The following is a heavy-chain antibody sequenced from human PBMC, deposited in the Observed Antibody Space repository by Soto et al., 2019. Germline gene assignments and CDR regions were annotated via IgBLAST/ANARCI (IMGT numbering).Heavy chain of an antibody. Sequence: TSETLSLTCPVSGGSISSYYWSWIRQPPGKGLEWIGYIYYSGSTNYNPSLKSRVTISVDTSKNQFSLKLSSVTAADTAVYYCAREKWLVLTNYYYYYMDVWGKGTTVTVSS. CDR1: GGSISSYY. J-gene: IGHJ6*03. V-gene: IGHV4-59*01. D-gene: IGHD6-19*01. CDR3: AREKWLVLTNYYYYYMDV. CDR2: IYYSGST.